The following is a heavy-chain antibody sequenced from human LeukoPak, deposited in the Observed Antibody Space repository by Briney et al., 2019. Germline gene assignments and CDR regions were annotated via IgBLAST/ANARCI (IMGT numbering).Heavy chain of an antibody. J-gene: IGHJ4*02. V-gene: IGHV4-59*01. Sequence: SETLSLTCTVSGGSISSYYWSWIRQPPGKGLEWIGYIYYSGSTNYNPSLKSRVTISVDTSKNQFSLKLSPVTAADTAVYYCARALYGDYYFDYWGQGTLVTVSS. CDR3: ARALYGDYYFDY. D-gene: IGHD4-17*01. CDR2: IYYSGST. CDR1: GGSISSYY.